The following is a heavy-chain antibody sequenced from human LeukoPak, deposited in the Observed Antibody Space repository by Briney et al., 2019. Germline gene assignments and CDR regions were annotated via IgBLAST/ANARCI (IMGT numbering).Heavy chain of an antibody. CDR1: GYTFTSYD. D-gene: IGHD6-13*01. J-gene: IGHJ4*02. CDR2: MNPNNGNT. V-gene: IGHV1-8*01. CDR3: ARGRIAAAGIFDY. Sequence: ASVTVSCKASGYTFTSYDINWVRQAPGQGLEWMGWMNPNNGNTGYAQRFQGRVTMTRDTSISTAYMELSRLRSDDTAVYYCARGRIAAAGIFDYWGQGTLVTVSS.